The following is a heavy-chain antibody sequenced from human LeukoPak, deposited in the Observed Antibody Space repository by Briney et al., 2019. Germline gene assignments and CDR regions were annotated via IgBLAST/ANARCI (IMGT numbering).Heavy chain of an antibody. V-gene: IGHV5-51*01. J-gene: IGHJ4*02. CDR2: IYPGDSDT. CDR1: GSIFTSYW. Sequence: GXSLQISCQGAGSIFTSYWIGWGRELPGKGGGWRGIIYPGDSDTRYSPSLQGQVTISDEKSSSTCSLQWSSLKASDTAMYYCARHWGYGDYRDYWGQGTLVTVSS. D-gene: IGHD4-17*01. CDR3: ARHWGYGDYRDY.